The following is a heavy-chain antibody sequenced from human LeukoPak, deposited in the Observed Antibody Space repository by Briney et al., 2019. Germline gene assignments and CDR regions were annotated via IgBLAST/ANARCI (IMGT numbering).Heavy chain of an antibody. D-gene: IGHD6-13*01. CDR3: ARSYSSSWYDWFDP. V-gene: IGHV1-69*13. J-gene: IGHJ5*02. Sequence: GASVKVSCKASGYTFTSYGISWVRQAPGQGLEWMGGIIPIFGTANYAQKFQGRVTITADESTSTAYMELSSLRSEDTAAYYCARSYSSSWYDWFDPWGQGTLVTVSS. CDR2: IIPIFGTA. CDR1: GYTFTSYG.